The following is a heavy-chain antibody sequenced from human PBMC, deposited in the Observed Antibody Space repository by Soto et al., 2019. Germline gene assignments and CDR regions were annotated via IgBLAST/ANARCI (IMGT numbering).Heavy chain of an antibody. CDR1: GVTFSNYE. J-gene: IGHJ6*02. CDR2: IGNRGRTI. D-gene: IGHD4-4*01. Sequence: GXLSLSCPASGVTFSNYEMNWVRQAPGNGLEWVSYIGNRGRTIYYADSVKGRFTISRDNAKNSLYLQMKSLRAEDTAVYYCARDPAIYSGKFDYGLDVWGQGTTVTVYS. V-gene: IGHV3-48*03. CDR3: ARDPAIYSGKFDYGLDV.